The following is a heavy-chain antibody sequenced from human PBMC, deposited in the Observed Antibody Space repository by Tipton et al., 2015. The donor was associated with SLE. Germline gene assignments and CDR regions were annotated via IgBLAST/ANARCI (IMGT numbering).Heavy chain of an antibody. CDR2: ISSSGSTI. V-gene: IGHV3-48*03. CDR3: ARLGGGSYSDFDY. Sequence: SLRLSCAASGFTFSSYEMNWVRQAPGKGLEWVSYISSSGSTIYYADSVKGRFTISRDNAKNSLYLQMNSLRAEDTAVYYCARLGGGSYSDFDYWGQGTLVTASS. J-gene: IGHJ4*02. CDR1: GFTFSSYE. D-gene: IGHD3-10*01.